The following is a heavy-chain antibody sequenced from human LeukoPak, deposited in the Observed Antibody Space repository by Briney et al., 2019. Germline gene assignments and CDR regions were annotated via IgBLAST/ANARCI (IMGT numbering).Heavy chain of an antibody. Sequence: GASVKVSCKASGYTFTGYYMHWVRQAPGQGLEWMGWTCVYSGNTKYAQNFQGRVIMTTDTSTSTAYMELRSLRSDDTAVYYCASHKDYGGYFHFDSWGQGTLVTVSS. CDR3: ASHKDYGGYFHFDS. CDR1: GYTFTGYY. J-gene: IGHJ4*02. V-gene: IGHV1-18*04. CDR2: TCVYSGNT. D-gene: IGHD4-17*01.